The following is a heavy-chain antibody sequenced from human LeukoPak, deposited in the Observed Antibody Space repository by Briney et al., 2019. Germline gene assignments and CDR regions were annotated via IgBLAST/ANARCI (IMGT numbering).Heavy chain of an antibody. CDR1: GFIFNKHA. CDR3: AKERDYGPADY. Sequence: GGSLRLSCAASGFIFNKHAMSWVRQAPGKGLEWVSGLGGSGSSTDYADSVKGRFTVSRDNSKNTLFLQMHSLRAEDTAIYYCAKERDYGPADYWGQGTLVTVSS. J-gene: IGHJ4*02. CDR2: LGGSGSST. V-gene: IGHV3-23*01. D-gene: IGHD4/OR15-4a*01.